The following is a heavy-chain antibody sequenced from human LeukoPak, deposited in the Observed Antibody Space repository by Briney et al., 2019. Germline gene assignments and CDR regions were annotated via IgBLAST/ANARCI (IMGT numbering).Heavy chain of an antibody. CDR3: ARVAAYSYGQNFDY. CDR1: GGSISSYY. CDR2: IYDSGST. Sequence: SETLSLTCTVSGGSISSYYWSWIRQPPGKGLEWIGYIYDSGSTNYNPSLKSRVTISVDTSKNQFSLKLSSVTAADTAVYYCARVAAYSYGQNFDYWGQGTLVTVSS. J-gene: IGHJ4*02. V-gene: IGHV4-59*12. D-gene: IGHD5-18*01.